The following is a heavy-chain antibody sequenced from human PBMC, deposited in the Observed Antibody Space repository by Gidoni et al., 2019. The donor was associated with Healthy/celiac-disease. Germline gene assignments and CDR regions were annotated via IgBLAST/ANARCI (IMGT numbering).Heavy chain of an antibody. V-gene: IGHV1-69*01. CDR1: GATFSSYA. D-gene: IGHD3-3*01. CDR3: ARGFLEWLFRGWFDP. J-gene: IGHJ5*02. Sequence: QVQLVQSGAEVKKPGSSVKVSCKASGATFSSYAISWVRQAHGQGLEWRGGIIPIFGTANYAQKCHGIVTITADESTSTAYMELSSLRSEDTAVYYCARGFLEWLFRGWFDPWGQGTLVTVSS. CDR2: IIPIFGTA.